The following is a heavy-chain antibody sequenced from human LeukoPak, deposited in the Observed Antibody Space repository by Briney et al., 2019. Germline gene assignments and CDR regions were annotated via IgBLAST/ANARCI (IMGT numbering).Heavy chain of an antibody. J-gene: IGHJ6*02. CDR3: ARAYSSGWYFAYYGMDV. Sequence: GGSLRLSCAASGFTFSSYAMHWVRQAPGKGLEGVAVISYDGSNKYYADSVKGRFTISRDNSKNTLYLQMNSLRAEDTAVYYCARAYSSGWYFAYYGMDVWGQGTTVTVSS. V-gene: IGHV3-30-3*01. CDR2: ISYDGSNK. CDR1: GFTFSSYA. D-gene: IGHD6-19*01.